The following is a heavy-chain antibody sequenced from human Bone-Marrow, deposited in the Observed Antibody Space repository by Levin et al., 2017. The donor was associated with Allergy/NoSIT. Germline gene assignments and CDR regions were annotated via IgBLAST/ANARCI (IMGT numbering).Heavy chain of an antibody. CDR3: ARPAVAGGLRLDY. D-gene: IGHD6-19*01. Sequence: LSLTCAASGFTFSSYAMHWVRQAPGKGLEWVAVISYDGSNKYYADSVKGRFTISRDNSKNTLYLQMNSLRAEDTAVYYCARPAVAGGLRLDYWGQGTLVTVSS. V-gene: IGHV3-30-3*01. CDR1: GFTFSSYA. J-gene: IGHJ4*02. CDR2: ISYDGSNK.